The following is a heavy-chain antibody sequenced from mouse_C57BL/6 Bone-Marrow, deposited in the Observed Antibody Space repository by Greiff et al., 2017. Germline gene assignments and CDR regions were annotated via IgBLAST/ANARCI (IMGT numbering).Heavy chain of an antibody. V-gene: IGHV1-55*01. D-gene: IGHD1-1*01. Sequence: QVQLQQPGAELVKPGASVKMSCKASGYTFTSYWITWVKQRPGQGLEWIGDIYPGSGSTNYNEKFKSKATLTVDTSSSTAYMQLSSLTSEDSAVYYCARRYSGSSVFAYWGQGTLVTVSA. CDR3: ARRYSGSSVFAY. CDR2: IYPGSGST. CDR1: GYTFTSYW. J-gene: IGHJ3*01.